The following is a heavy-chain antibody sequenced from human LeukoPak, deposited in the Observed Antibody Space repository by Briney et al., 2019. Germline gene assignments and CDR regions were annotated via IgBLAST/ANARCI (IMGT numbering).Heavy chain of an antibody. CDR3: AKVGVVLGKWLDP. CDR2: ISGDGCI. D-gene: IGHD3-10*01. CDR1: VFTFSYYW. V-gene: IGHV3-74*01. Sequence: GGSLRLSCATSVFTFSYYWMNWLRQAPGQGLVRVSSISGDGCISYADSVKGRFTISRDNARNTLDLQMNNLRVEDTAIYYCAKVGVVLGKWLDPWGQGTVVVVAS. J-gene: IGHJ5*02.